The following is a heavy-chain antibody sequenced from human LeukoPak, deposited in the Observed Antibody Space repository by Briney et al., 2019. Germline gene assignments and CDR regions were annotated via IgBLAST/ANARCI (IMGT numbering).Heavy chain of an antibody. V-gene: IGHV3-21*01. Sequence: GGSLRLSCAASGLTFSSYSMNWVRQAPGKGLEWVSSISSSSSYIYYADSVKGRFTISRDNAKNSLYLQMNSLRAEDTAVYYCARDPPTRRGDYGGGDYWGQGTLVTVSS. J-gene: IGHJ4*02. D-gene: IGHD4-23*01. CDR3: ARDPPTRRGDYGGGDY. CDR1: GLTFSSYS. CDR2: ISSSSSYI.